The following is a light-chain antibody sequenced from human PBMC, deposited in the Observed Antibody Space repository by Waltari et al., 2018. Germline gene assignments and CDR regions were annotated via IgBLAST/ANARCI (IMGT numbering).Light chain of an antibody. Sequence: QAALTQPPSVSGSPGQSVTISCTGTSSELGGYNYVSWYQQHPGKAPKLMIYDVSKRPSGVSDRFSGSKSGNTASLTISGLQAEDEADYYCSSYAGSNTWVFGGGTRLTVL. CDR1: SSELGGYNY. J-gene: IGLJ2*01. CDR3: SSYAGSNTWV. V-gene: IGLV2-11*01. CDR2: DVS.